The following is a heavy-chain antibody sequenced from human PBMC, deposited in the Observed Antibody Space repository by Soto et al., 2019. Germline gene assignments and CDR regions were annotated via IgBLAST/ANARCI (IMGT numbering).Heavy chain of an antibody. Sequence: GSLRLSCAASGFTFSSYSMNWVRQAPGKGLEWVSYISSSSSTIYYADSVKGRFTISRDNAKNSLYLQMNSLRDEDTAVYYCASRGREPTYYYDSSGYYPAPFDYWGQGTLVTVSS. CDR3: ASRGREPTYYYDSSGYYPAPFDY. J-gene: IGHJ4*02. V-gene: IGHV3-48*02. CDR2: ISSSSSTI. CDR1: GFTFSSYS. D-gene: IGHD3-22*01.